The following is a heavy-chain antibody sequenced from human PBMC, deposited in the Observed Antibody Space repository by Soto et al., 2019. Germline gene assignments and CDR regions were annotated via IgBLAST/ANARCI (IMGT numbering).Heavy chain of an antibody. D-gene: IGHD6-6*01. Sequence: QVQLVQSGAEVKKPGSSVKVSCTASGGTFSSYAISWVRQAPGQGLAWMGGSIPIVGTANYAQKFQGRVTITADESTSTAYIELSSLPSEDTSVYCCARGWIAARPSATNFDYWGQGTLVTVSS. CDR3: ARGWIAARPSATNFDY. CDR1: GGTFSSYA. J-gene: IGHJ4*02. V-gene: IGHV1-69*01. CDR2: SIPIVGTA.